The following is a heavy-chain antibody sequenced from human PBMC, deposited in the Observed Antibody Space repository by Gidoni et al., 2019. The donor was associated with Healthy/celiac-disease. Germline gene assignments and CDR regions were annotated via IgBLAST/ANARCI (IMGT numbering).Heavy chain of an antibody. V-gene: IGHV3-33*01. CDR1: GFTFSSYG. Sequence: QVQLVESGGGVVQPGRSLRLSCAASGFTFSSYGMHWVRQAPGKGLEWVAVIWYDGSNKYYADSVKGRFTISRDNSKNTLYLQMNSLRAEDTAVYYCARDVGRYSSGWYGLDYFDYWGQGTLVTVSS. J-gene: IGHJ4*02. CDR3: ARDVGRYSSGWYGLDYFDY. D-gene: IGHD6-19*01. CDR2: IWYDGSNK.